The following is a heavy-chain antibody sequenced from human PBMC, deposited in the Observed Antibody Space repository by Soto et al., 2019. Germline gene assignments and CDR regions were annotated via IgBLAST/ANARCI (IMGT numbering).Heavy chain of an antibody. CDR1: GFTFGNDG. J-gene: IGHJ5*02. CDR2: IKQDGSER. D-gene: IGHD2-21*01. CDR3: ASARHIGP. V-gene: IGHV3-7*01. Sequence: GGSLRLSCAASGFTFGNDGMGWVRQAPGKGPEWVANIKQDGSERNYVDSVKGRFTLSTDNAENSLYLQMNSLRVEDTGVYYCASARHIGPWGQGTLVTVSS.